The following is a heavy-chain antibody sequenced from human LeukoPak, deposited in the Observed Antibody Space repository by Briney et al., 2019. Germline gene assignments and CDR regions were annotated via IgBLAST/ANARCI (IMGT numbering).Heavy chain of an antibody. D-gene: IGHD3-3*01. Sequence: SETLSPTCTVSGGSISSYHWSWIRQPPGKGVESIGYIYSSGSTHYNPSLKSRVTISVDTSKNQFSLKLSSVTAADTAVYYCARRGYGFWSGYYVGYWGQGTLVTVSS. J-gene: IGHJ4*02. V-gene: IGHV4-59*12. CDR2: IYSSGST. CDR1: GGSISSYH. CDR3: ARRGYGFWSGYYVGY.